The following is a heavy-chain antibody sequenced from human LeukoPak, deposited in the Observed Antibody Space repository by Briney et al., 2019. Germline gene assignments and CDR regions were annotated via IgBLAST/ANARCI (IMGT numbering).Heavy chain of an antibody. CDR1: GSTFGSGT. J-gene: IGHJ4*02. V-gene: IGHV3-21*01. D-gene: IGHD6-19*01. CDR3: ARVSSGWWYFDY. Sequence: GGSLRLSCAASGSTFGSGTMNWVRQAPGKALEWVSSLSGSGRLIWYAGSVKGRFTISRDNAANTLYLQMNSLRAEDTAVYFCARVSSGWWYFDYWGQGTLVTVSS. CDR2: LSGSGRLI.